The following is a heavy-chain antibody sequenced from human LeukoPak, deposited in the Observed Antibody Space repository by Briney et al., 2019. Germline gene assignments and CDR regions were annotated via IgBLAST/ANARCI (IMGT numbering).Heavy chain of an antibody. CDR2: INHSGST. V-gene: IGHV4-34*01. J-gene: IGHJ4*02. D-gene: IGHD2-2*01. Sequence: SETLSLTCAVYGGSFSGYYWSWIRQPPGKGLEWLGEINHSGSTNYNPSLKSRVTISVDTSKNQFSLKLSSVTAADTAVYYCARGIVVVPAARKIDYWGQGTLVTVSS. CDR3: ARGIVVVPAARKIDY. CDR1: GGSFSGYY.